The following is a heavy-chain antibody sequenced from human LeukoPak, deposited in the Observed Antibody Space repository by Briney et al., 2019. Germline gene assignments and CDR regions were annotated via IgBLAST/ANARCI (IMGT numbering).Heavy chain of an antibody. CDR3: ASVDTAMVFYYGMDV. V-gene: IGHV1-8*01. Sequence: ASVKVSCKASGYTFTSYDINWVRQATGQGLEWMGWMNPNSGNTGYAQKFQGRVTMTRNTSISTAYMELSSLRSEDTAVYYCASVDTAMVFYYGMDVWGQGTTVTVSS. CDR1: GYTFTSYD. J-gene: IGHJ6*02. CDR2: MNPNSGNT. D-gene: IGHD5-18*01.